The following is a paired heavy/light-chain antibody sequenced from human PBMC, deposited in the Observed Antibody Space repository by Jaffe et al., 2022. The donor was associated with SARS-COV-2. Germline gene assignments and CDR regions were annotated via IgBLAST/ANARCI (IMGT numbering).Heavy chain of an antibody. CDR3: TPDRDVLPAAPGGY. Sequence: EVQLVESGGGLVKPGGSLRLSCATSGIIFSDAWMSWVRQAPGKGLEWVGRSKSKDDGGAIDYAAPVKGRFTISRDDSKTTLYLQMNSLKTEDTAVYYCTPDRDVLPAAPGGYWGQGTQVTVSS. J-gene: IGHJ4*02. CDR2: SKSKDDGGAI. D-gene: IGHD2-2*01. CDR1: GIIFSDAW. V-gene: IGHV3-15*01.
Light chain of an antibody. CDR3: QQYDSLPLT. Sequence: DIQMTQSPSSVSASVGDRVTITCQASQDITNYLNWYQQKPGKAPKLLIYDASNLETGVPSRFSGSGSGTDFTFTISSLQPEDIATYYCQQYDSLPLTFGGGTKVQIK. V-gene: IGKV1-33*01. J-gene: IGKJ4*01. CDR2: DAS. CDR1: QDITNY.